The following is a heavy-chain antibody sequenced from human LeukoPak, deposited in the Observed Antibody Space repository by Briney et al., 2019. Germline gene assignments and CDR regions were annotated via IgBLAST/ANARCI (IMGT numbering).Heavy chain of an antibody. J-gene: IGHJ4*02. D-gene: IGHD3-16*01. CDR3: ASTAPLYDYVWGTYGGLDY. CDR1: GYTFTGYY. CDR2: INPNSGGT. Sequence: ASVKVSCKASGYTFTGYYMHWVRQAPGQGLELMGRINPNSGGTNYAQKFQGRVTMTRDTSISTAYMELSRLRSDDTAVYYCASTAPLYDYVWGTYGGLDYWGQGTLVTVSS. V-gene: IGHV1-2*06.